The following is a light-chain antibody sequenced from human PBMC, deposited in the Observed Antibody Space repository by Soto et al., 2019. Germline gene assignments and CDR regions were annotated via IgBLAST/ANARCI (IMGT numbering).Light chain of an antibody. V-gene: IGLV1-47*01. CDR1: SSNIGSNY. CDR3: QSYDGSLSGVM. J-gene: IGLJ3*02. Sequence: QAVVTQPPSASGTPGQNVTISCSGTSSNIGSNYVYWYYHLPGTAPKLLIYSNNQRTSGVPDRFSGSKLGTSASLAITGLPAEDEGDYYCQSYDGSLSGVMFGGGTKLTVL. CDR2: SNN.